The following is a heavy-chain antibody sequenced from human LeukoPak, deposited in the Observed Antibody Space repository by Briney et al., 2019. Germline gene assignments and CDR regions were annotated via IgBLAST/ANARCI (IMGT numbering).Heavy chain of an antibody. CDR3: ARSGRWLQTYYFDY. Sequence: SETLSLTCAVYGGSFSGYYWSWIRQPPGKGLEWIGEINHSGSTNYNPSLKSRVTISVDTSKNQFSLKLSSVTAADAAVYYCARSGRWLQTYYFDYWGQGTLVTVSS. CDR1: GGSFSGYY. V-gene: IGHV4-34*01. CDR2: INHSGST. J-gene: IGHJ4*02. D-gene: IGHD5-24*01.